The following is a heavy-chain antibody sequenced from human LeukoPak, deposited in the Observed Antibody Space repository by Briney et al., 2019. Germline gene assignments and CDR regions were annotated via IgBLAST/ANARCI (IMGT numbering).Heavy chain of an antibody. V-gene: IGHV4-4*07. Sequence: SETLSLTRTVSGGSISSYYWSWLRQPAGKGREWIGRIYTSGSTNYNPSLKSRVTMSVDTSKNQFSLKLSSVTAADTAVYYCARDIPEDAFDIWGQGTMVTVSS. CDR3: ARDIPEDAFDI. CDR2: IYTSGST. CDR1: GGSISSYY. D-gene: IGHD2-21*01. J-gene: IGHJ3*02.